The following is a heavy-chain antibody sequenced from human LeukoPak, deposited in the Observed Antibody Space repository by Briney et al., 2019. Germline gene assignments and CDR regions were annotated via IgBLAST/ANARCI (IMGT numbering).Heavy chain of an antibody. J-gene: IGHJ4*02. D-gene: IGHD2-15*01. CDR3: ASGGGPLSPFDY. CDR2: IYYSGST. V-gene: IGHV4-59*01. Sequence: SETLSLTCTVSGGSISSYYWSWIRQPPGKGLEWIGYIYYSGSTNYNPSLKSRVTISVDTSKNQFSLTLSSVTAADTAVYYCASGGGPLSPFDYWGQGTLVTVSS. CDR1: GGSISSYY.